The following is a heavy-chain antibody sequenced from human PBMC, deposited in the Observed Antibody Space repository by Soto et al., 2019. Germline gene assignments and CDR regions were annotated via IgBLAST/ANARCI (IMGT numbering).Heavy chain of an antibody. D-gene: IGHD3-3*01. Sequence: SETLSLTCVVYGGSFSGYYWSWIRQPPGKGLEWIGEINHSGSTNYNPSLKSRVTISVDTSKNQFSLKLSSVTAADTAVYYCARGDRDFWSGYYPLGYYGMDVWGKRPTGTDSS. V-gene: IGHV4-34*01. CDR2: INHSGST. J-gene: IGHJ6*04. CDR3: ARGDRDFWSGYYPLGYYGMDV. CDR1: GGSFSGYY.